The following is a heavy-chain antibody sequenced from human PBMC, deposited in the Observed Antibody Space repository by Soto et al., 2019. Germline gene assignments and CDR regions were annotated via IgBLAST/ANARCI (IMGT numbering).Heavy chain of an antibody. V-gene: IGHV4-4*02. Sequence: SETLSLTCAVSGGSISSSNLWSWVRQPPGMGLEWIGQIYHSGSTNYNPSLKSRVTISVDKSKNQFSLNLRSVTAADTAVYYCASIPYYGSGSFWSDPWGQGALATVSS. CDR1: GGSISSSNL. CDR3: ASIPYYGSGSFWSDP. J-gene: IGHJ5*01. D-gene: IGHD3-10*01. CDR2: IYHSGST.